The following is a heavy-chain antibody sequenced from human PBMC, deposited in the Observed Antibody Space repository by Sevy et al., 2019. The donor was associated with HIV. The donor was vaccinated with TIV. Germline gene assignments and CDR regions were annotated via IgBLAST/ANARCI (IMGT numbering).Heavy chain of an antibody. V-gene: IGHV3-30-3*01. CDR2: ISYAGSNK. CDR1: GFTFSSYA. D-gene: IGHD3-22*01. CDR3: ARGSDYYYDSIHAFDI. J-gene: IGHJ3*02. Sequence: GGSLRLSCAASGFTFSSYAMHWVRQAPGKGLEWVAVISYAGSNKYYADSVKGRFTISRDNSRNTLYLQMNSLRAEDTAVYYCARGSDYYYDSIHAFDIWGQGTMVTVSS.